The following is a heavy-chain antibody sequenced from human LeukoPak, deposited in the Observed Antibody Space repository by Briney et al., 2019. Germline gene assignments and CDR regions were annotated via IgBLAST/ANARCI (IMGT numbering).Heavy chain of an antibody. CDR1: GFTFSSYG. Sequence: PGGSLRLSCAASGFTFSSYGMHWVRQAPGKGLEWVAFIRYDGSNKYCADSVKGRFTISRDNSKNTLYLQMNSLRAEDTAVYYCAKGPFRGYYYDSSGYYGFDYWGQGTLVTVSS. CDR2: IRYDGSNK. CDR3: AKGPFRGYYYDSSGYYGFDY. J-gene: IGHJ4*02. V-gene: IGHV3-30*02. D-gene: IGHD3-22*01.